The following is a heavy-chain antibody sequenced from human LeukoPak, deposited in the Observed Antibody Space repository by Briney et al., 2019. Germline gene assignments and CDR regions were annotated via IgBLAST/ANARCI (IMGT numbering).Heavy chain of an antibody. D-gene: IGHD2-2*01. Sequence: KPSETLSVTCTVSGDSISSYYWSWIRQPPGKGLEWIGYIYYSGSTNYNPSLKSRVTISVDASKNQFSLKLSSVTAADTAVYYCARLDCSSTSCPEYGMDVWGQGTTVTVSS. J-gene: IGHJ6*02. CDR2: IYYSGST. CDR1: GDSISSYY. CDR3: ARLDCSSTSCPEYGMDV. V-gene: IGHV4-59*01.